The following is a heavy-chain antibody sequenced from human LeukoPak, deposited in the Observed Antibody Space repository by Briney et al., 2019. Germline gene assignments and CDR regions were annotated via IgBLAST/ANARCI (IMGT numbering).Heavy chain of an antibody. Sequence: PGGALRLSCAASGFTFDEYGMSWVGQAPGKGVEGVSGINWNGGRTVYADSVKGRFTISRDNAKNTLYLQMNSLRAEGTAVYYCAKAVYSYGYIFDYWGQGTLVTVSS. CDR2: INWNGGRT. D-gene: IGHD5-18*01. CDR1: GFTFDEYG. V-gene: IGHV3-20*04. CDR3: AKAVYSYGYIFDY. J-gene: IGHJ4*02.